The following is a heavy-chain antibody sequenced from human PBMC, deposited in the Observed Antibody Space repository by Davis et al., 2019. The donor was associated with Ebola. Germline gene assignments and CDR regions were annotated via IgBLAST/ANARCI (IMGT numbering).Heavy chain of an antibody. CDR3: ARDNSKGNWFDP. CDR2: IYHSGST. CDR1: GGSISSDGYS. D-gene: IGHD1-20*01. Sequence: MPSETLSLTCAVSGGSISSDGYSWSWIRQPPGKGLEWLGNIYHSGSTYYNPSLKSRVTISVDRSKNQFSLKLSSVTAADTAVYYCARDNSKGNWFDPWGQGTLVTVSS. V-gene: IGHV4-30-2*01. J-gene: IGHJ5*02.